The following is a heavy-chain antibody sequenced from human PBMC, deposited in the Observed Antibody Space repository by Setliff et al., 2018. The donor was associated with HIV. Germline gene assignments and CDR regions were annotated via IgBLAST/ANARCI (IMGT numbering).Heavy chain of an antibody. J-gene: IGHJ4*02. CDR1: GDSISRSRYY. Sequence: SETLSLTCVVSGDSISRSRYYWGWIRQPPGKGLEWIGSFYYSGSTNYNPSLKSRVTISVDTSKNQFSLKLSSVTAADTAVYYCARETRRGGWDEGYFDYWGQGTLVTVSS. V-gene: IGHV4-39*07. CDR3: ARETRRGGWDEGYFDY. CDR2: FYYSGST. D-gene: IGHD6-19*01.